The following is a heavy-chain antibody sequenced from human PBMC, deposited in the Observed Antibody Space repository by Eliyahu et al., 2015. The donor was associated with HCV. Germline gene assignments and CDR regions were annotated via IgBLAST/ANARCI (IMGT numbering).Heavy chain of an antibody. Sequence: QITLKESGPSLLKPTQTLTLTCTVSGFSLSTPGEGVGWVRQPPGKALDWLALIFWNDDKRFKSSLTNRLTITRDTSTNQVVLTLTNVDPVDTATYYCVHRRIASSGTGFFDSWGLGTLVTVSS. D-gene: IGHD6-13*01. V-gene: IGHV2-5*01. CDR1: GFSLSTPGEG. CDR3: VHRRIASSGTGFFDS. J-gene: IGHJ4*02. CDR2: IFWNDDK.